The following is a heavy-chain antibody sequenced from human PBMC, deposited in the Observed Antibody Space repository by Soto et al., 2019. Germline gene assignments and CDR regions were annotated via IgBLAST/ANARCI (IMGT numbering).Heavy chain of an antibody. V-gene: IGHV3-15*01. Sequence: EVQLVESGGDLVKPGGSLRLSCAASGSTFSNAWMTWVRQAPGKGLEWVGHIKSKTDGGTTHYAAPVEGRFTISRDESKNTLYLHMNSLKTEDTAVYYCSTYDYIWGTDRYRWAYWGQGTLVTVSS. J-gene: IGHJ4*02. D-gene: IGHD3-16*02. CDR1: GSTFSNAW. CDR3: STYDYIWGTDRYRWAY. CDR2: IKSKTDGGTT.